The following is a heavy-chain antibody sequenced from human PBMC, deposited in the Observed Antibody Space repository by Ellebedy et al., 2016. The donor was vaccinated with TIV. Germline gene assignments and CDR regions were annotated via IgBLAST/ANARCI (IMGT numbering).Heavy chain of an antibody. CDR1: GFTFSSYA. V-gene: IGHV3-30-3*01. CDR3: AKGRSIAAPGTSFDY. CDR2: ISYDGSNK. J-gene: IGHJ4*02. Sequence: GESLKISCAASGFTFSSYAMHWVRQAPGKGLEWVAVISYDGSNKYYADSVKGRFTISRDNSKNTLYLQMNSLRPEDTALYYCAKGRSIAAPGTSFDYWGQGTLVTVSS. D-gene: IGHD6-13*01.